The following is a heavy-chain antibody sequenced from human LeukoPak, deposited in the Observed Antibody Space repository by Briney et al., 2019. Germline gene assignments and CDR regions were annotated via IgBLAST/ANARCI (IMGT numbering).Heavy chain of an antibody. CDR3: AREGVNRGRSSR. Sequence: SETLSLTCTVSGGSISSYYWSWIRQPPGKGLEWIGYIYYSGSTNYNPSLKSRVTISVDTSKNQFSLKLSSVTAADTAVYYCAREGVNRGRSSRWGQGNLVTVSS. CDR1: GGSISSYY. J-gene: IGHJ1*01. CDR2: IYYSGST. V-gene: IGHV4-59*01. D-gene: IGHD1-26*01.